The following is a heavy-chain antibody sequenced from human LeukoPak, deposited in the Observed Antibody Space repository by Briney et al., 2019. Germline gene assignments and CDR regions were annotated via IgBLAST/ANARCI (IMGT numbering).Heavy chain of an antibody. J-gene: IGHJ4*02. V-gene: IGHV4-4*02. CDR2: IFHEGLT. CDR1: GGSISTNNW. CDR3: ASSEVVAATLRPGDY. D-gene: IGHD2-15*01. Sequence: SETLSLTCTVSGGSISTNNWWSWVRQSPAKGLEWIGEIFHEGLTNYNPSLKSRATISIDKSKSQFSLRLTPVTAADTAVYYCASSEVVAATLRPGDYWGQGTLVTVSS.